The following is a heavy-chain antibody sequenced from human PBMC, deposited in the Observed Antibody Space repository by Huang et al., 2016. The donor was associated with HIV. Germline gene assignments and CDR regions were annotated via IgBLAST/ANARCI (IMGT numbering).Heavy chain of an antibody. V-gene: IGHV3-30-3*01. D-gene: IGHD5-18*01. CDR2: ISKDGSNN. CDR3: ARAKDTWDAYDI. CDR1: GFPFNNHA. J-gene: IGHJ3*02. Sequence: QVQLVESGGGVVQPGRSLRLSCAASGFPFNNHAMHWVRQAPGKVLDWVAGISKDGSNNYYADSVKGRITISRDSSKGTLFLHMTSLRTEDTAVYYCARAKDTWDAYDIWGQGTMVIVSS.